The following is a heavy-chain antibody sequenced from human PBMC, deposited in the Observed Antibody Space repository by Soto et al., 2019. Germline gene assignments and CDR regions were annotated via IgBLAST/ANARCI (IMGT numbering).Heavy chain of an antibody. J-gene: IGHJ6*02. CDR2: ILTGNGNT. D-gene: IGHD1-26*01. V-gene: IGHV1-3*04. CDR1: VYTFTSYA. CDR3: ARGELRYWYTMDV. Sequence: GXSVKVSCKASVYTFTSYALHWLRQAPGQRPEWMGWILTGNGNTKYSQNFQGRVTIARDTFARTAYMELSSLRSEDTAVYYCARGELRYWYTMDVRGQGTTVTVSS.